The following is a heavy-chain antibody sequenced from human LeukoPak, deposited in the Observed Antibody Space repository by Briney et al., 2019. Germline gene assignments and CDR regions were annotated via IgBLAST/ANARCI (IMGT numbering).Heavy chain of an antibody. V-gene: IGHV3-23*01. J-gene: IGHJ4*02. CDR3: PKDRARYYGYVHLHY. D-gene: IGHD5-12*01. CDR2: FSGSGDST. Sequence: PGGSLRLSCAASGLTFSNYAMSWVRQAPGKGLEWFSRFSGSGDSTIYADSVQRRFTISRDNSKNTQYLQMNALRAEDTAIYYRPKDRARYYGYVHLHYWRQRTLLSVSS. CDR1: GLTFSNYA.